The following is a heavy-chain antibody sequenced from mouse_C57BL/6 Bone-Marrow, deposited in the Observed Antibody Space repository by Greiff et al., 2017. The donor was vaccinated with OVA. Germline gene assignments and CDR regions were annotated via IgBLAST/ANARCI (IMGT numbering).Heavy chain of an antibody. V-gene: IGHV7-3*01. CDR3: ARYCESPEVTWFAY. CDR2: IRNKANGYTT. D-gene: IGHD2-13*01. J-gene: IGHJ3*01. Sequence: EVPLVESGGGLVQPGGSLSLSCAASGFTFTDYYMSWVRQPPGKALEWLGFIRNKANGYTTEYSASGKGRFTISRDNSQSIIYLQRNAQRAEVSATYYCARYCESPEVTWFAYWGQGTLVTVSA. CDR1: GFTFTDYY.